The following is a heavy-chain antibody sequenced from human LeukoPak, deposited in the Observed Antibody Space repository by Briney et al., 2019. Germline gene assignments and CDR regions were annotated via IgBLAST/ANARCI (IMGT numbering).Heavy chain of an antibody. D-gene: IGHD2-2*01. V-gene: IGHV5-51*01. CDR2: IYPGDSDT. Sequence: GGSLKISCKGSGYSFTSYWIGWGGPMPGEGLEWVGIIYPGDSDTRYSPSFQGQVTISADKSISTAYLQWSSLKASDTAMYYCALLGYCSSTSCYPGDYGMDVWGQGTTVTVSS. CDR1: GYSFTSYW. CDR3: ALLGYCSSTSCYPGDYGMDV. J-gene: IGHJ6*02.